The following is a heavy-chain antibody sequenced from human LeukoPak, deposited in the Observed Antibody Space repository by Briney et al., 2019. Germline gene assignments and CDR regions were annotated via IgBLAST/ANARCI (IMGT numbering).Heavy chain of an antibody. CDR1: GLIFSSYA. D-gene: IGHD6-13*01. Sequence: PGGSLRLSCPGSGLIFSSYALSWVRQARGKGLGWVSAISGSGGSTYYADSVKGRFTISRDNTKNTLYLQMNSLRAADTAVYYCARWHSWSQLDYWGQGTLVTVSS. CDR2: ISGSGGST. V-gene: IGHV3-23*01. J-gene: IGHJ4*02. CDR3: ARWHSWSQLDY.